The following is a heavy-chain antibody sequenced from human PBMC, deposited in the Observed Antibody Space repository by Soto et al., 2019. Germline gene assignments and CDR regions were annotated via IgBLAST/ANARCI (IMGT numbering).Heavy chain of an antibody. J-gene: IGHJ6*02. CDR3: AKVDTAMVIYYGMAV. CDR1: GCTFSSYA. CDR2: ISGSGGST. Sequence: HPGGSLRLSCAASGCTFSSYAMSWVRQAPGKGLEWVSAISGSGGSTYYADSVKGRFTISRDNSKNTLYLQMNSLRAEDTAVYYCAKVDTAMVIYYGMAVWGQGTTVTVSS. D-gene: IGHD5-18*01. V-gene: IGHV3-23*01.